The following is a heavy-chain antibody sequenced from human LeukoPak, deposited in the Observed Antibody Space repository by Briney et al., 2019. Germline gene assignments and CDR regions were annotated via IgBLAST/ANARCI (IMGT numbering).Heavy chain of an antibody. D-gene: IGHD4-23*01. J-gene: IGHJ3*02. Sequence: SETLSLTCTVSGGSISSGSYYWSWIRQPAGKGLEWIGRIYTSGSTNYNPSLKSRVTISVDTSKNQFSLKLSSVTAADTAVYYCARGSVVLAGAFDIWGQGTMVTVSS. CDR2: IYTSGST. V-gene: IGHV4-61*02. CDR3: ARGSVVLAGAFDI. CDR1: GGSISSGSYY.